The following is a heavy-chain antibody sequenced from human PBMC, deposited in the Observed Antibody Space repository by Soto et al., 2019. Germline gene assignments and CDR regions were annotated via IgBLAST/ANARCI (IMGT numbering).Heavy chain of an antibody. V-gene: IGHV2-5*02. J-gene: IGHJ4*02. CDR1: GFSLSTSGVG. D-gene: IGHD7-27*01. CDR3: AHSLIPNWGSRGAFDY. Sequence: QITLKESGPTLVKPTQTLTLTCTFSGFSLSTSGVGVGWIRQPPGKALEWLALIYWDDDKRYSPSLKSRLTITKDTSKSLVVLTMTNMDPVDTATYYCAHSLIPNWGSRGAFDYWGQGTLVTVSS. CDR2: IYWDDDK.